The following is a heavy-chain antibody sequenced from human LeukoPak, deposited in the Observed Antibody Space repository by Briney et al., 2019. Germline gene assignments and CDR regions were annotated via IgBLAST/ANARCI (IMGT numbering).Heavy chain of an antibody. J-gene: IGHJ3*02. CDR3: TRADYVWGSYRLSQSFDAFDI. D-gene: IGHD3-16*02. Sequence: GGSLRLSCAASGFTFSSYGMHWVCQAPGKGLEWVSVIYSDGTTHYADSVKGRFTISRDNSKNTLYLQMNTLRAEDTAVYYCTRADYVWGSYRLSQSFDAFDIWGQGTMVTVSS. V-gene: IGHV3-53*01. CDR2: IYSDGTT. CDR1: GFTFSSYG.